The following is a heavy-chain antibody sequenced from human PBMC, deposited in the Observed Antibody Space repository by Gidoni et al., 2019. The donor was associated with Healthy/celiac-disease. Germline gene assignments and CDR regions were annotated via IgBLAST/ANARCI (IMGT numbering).Heavy chain of an antibody. J-gene: IGHJ4*02. CDR3: ARMTTVTTRSFDY. CDR1: GSSFTSYW. D-gene: IGHD4-17*01. Sequence: EVQLVQSGAEVKKPGESLKISCTGSGSSFTSYWIGWVRQMPGKGLEWMGIISPGDSDTRYSPSFQGQVTISADKSISTAYLQWSSLKASETAMYYCARMTTVTTRSFDYWGQGTLVTVSS. CDR2: ISPGDSDT. V-gene: IGHV5-51*03.